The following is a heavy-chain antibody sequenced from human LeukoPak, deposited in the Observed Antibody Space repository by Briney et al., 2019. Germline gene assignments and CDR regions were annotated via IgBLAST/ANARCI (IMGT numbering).Heavy chain of an antibody. J-gene: IGHJ3*02. CDR2: IYYSGSN. CDR3: ATNRVGTYDRPFDI. D-gene: IGHD1-26*01. CDR1: GGSISSYY. V-gene: IGHV4-59*08. Sequence: PSETLSLTCTGSGGSISSYYWSWIRQPPGKGLEWIGYIYYSGSNNYNPSLKSRVTISVDTSKNQFSPKLSSVTATDTAVYFCATNRVGTYDRPFDIWGQGTMVTVSS.